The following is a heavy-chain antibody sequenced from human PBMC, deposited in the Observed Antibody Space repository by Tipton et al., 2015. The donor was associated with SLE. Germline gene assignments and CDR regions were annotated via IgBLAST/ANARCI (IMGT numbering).Heavy chain of an antibody. CDR1: GGSFSGYY. Sequence: LRLSCAVYGGSFSGYYWSWIRQPPGKGLEWIGEINHSGSTNYNPSLKSRFTISVDTSKNQFSLKLSSVTAADTAVYYCASKIAAAGIVWGQGTTVTVSS. CDR2: INHSGST. D-gene: IGHD6-13*01. V-gene: IGHV4-34*01. J-gene: IGHJ6*02. CDR3: ASKIAAAGIV.